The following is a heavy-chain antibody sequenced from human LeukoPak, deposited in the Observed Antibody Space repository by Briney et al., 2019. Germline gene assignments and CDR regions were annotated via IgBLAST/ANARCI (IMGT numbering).Heavy chain of an antibody. V-gene: IGHV4-59*11. Sequence: SETLSLTCTVSGGSINSPYWTWIRQPPGKGLEWIGYIYYGGSTDYSPSLKSRATISLDTSKNQFSLKLSSVTAADTAVYFCARVGYDILTGYYNYFDYWGQGTLVTVSS. D-gene: IGHD3-9*01. CDR3: ARVGYDILTGYYNYFDY. CDR2: IYYGGST. J-gene: IGHJ4*02. CDR1: GGSINSPY.